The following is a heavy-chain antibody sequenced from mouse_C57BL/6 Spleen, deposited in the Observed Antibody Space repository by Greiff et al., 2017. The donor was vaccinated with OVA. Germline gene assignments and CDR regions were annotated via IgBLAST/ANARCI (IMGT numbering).Heavy chain of an antibody. V-gene: IGHV5-9-1*02. Sequence: EVKLMESGEGLVKPGGSLKLSCAASGFTFSSYAMSWVRQTPEKRLEWVAYISSGGDYIYYADTVKGRFTISRDNARNTLYLQMSSLKSEDTAMYYCTKEGVYYGNYIGYFDVWGTGTTVTVSS. CDR1: GFTFSSYA. J-gene: IGHJ1*03. D-gene: IGHD2-1*01. CDR3: TKEGVYYGNYIGYFDV. CDR2: ISSGGDYI.